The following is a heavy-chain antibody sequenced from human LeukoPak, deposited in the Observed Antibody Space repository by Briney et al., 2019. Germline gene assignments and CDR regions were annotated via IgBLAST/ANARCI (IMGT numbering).Heavy chain of an antibody. CDR3: ARAITVATDDY. J-gene: IGHJ4*02. Sequence: PGGSLRLSCVASGFTFSTYSMNWVRQAPGKGLEWLSYVSSRSTTVYYAGSVKGRFTISRDNAKNSLYLQMNSLRVEDTAIYYCARAITVATDDYWGQGTLVTVSS. CDR2: VSSRSTTV. CDR1: GFTFSTYS. V-gene: IGHV3-48*01. D-gene: IGHD4-23*01.